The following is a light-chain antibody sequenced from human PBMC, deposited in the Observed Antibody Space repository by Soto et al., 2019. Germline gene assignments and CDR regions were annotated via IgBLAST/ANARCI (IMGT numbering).Light chain of an antibody. V-gene: IGLV2-14*03. CDR3: ISYTISTIYV. CDR1: SSDVGGYNY. CDR2: DVS. Sequence: QSALTQPASVSGSPGQSITISCTGTSSDVGGYNYVSWYQHHPGNAPKLIIYDVSNRPSGVSNRFSGSKSGNTASLTISGLQAEDEADYICISYTISTIYVFGTGTKVTVL. J-gene: IGLJ1*01.